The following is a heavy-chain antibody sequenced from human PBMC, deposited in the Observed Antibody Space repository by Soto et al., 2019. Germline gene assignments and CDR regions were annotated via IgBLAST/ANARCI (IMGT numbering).Heavy chain of an antibody. CDR3: ARGADREDIVVVVAATLYGMDV. D-gene: IGHD2-15*01. CDR2: ISYDGSNK. Sequence: GSLRLSCAASGFTFSSYAMHWVRQAPGKGLEWVAVISYDGSNKYYADSVKGRFTISRDNSKNTLYLQMNSLRAEDTAVYYCARGADREDIVVVVAATLYGMDVWGQGTTVTAP. CDR1: GFTFSSYA. J-gene: IGHJ6*02. V-gene: IGHV3-30-3*01.